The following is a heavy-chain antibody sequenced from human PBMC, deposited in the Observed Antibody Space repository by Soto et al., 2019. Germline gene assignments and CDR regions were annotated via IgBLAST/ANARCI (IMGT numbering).Heavy chain of an antibody. V-gene: IGHV3-23*01. D-gene: IGHD3-3*01. CDR1: GFTFSSYA. CDR2: ISGSGGST. J-gene: IGHJ4*02. CDR3: AKEDVYDFWSDVVH. Sequence: GGSLRLSCAASGFTFSSYAMSWVRQAPGKGLEWVSAISGSGGSTYYADSVKGRFTISRDNSKYTLYLQMNSLRAEDTAVYYSAKEDVYDFWSDVVHWGQGTLVTVYS.